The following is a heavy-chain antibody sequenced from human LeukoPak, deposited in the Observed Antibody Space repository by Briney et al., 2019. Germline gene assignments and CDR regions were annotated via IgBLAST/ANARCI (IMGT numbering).Heavy chain of an antibody. V-gene: IGHV6-1*01. J-gene: IGHJ4*02. CDR1: GDSVSSISAA. D-gene: IGHD2-2*01. Sequence: SQTLSLTCAISGDSVSSISAAWNRIRQSPSRGLEWLGRTYYRSKWSNEYAVSVKSRITINPDTSKNQFSLQLNSVTPEDTAVYYCARGGTGYCTSSICYFDYWGPGIQVTVSS. CDR3: ARGGTGYCTSSICYFDY. CDR2: TYYRSKWSN.